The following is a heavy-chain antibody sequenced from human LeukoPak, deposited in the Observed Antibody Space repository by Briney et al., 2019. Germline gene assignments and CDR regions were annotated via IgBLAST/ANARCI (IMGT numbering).Heavy chain of an antibody. V-gene: IGHV1-46*01. D-gene: IGHD1-14*01. CDR2: INASGGST. CDR3: ARSSGRSPNRGYMDV. Sequence: ASVKVSCKASGYTFTRYYMHWVRQAPGQGLEWMGIINASGGSTSYAQKFQGRVTMTRDTSTSTVYMELSSLRSDDTAMYYCARSSGRSPNRGYMDVWGKGTTVTISS. CDR1: GYTFTRYY. J-gene: IGHJ6*03.